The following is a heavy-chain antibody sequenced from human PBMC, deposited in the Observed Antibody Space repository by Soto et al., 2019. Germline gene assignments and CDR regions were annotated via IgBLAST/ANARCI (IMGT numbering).Heavy chain of an antibody. J-gene: IGHJ5*02. D-gene: IGHD3-16*02. CDR1: GYTFTSYG. CDR2: ISAYNGNT. Sequence: GASVKVSCKASGYTFTSYGISWVRQAPGQGLEWMGWISAYNGNTNYAQKLQGRVTMTTDTSTSTAYMELRSLRSDDTAVYYCARGSLYDYIGGSYRYDNWFAPWGQGTLVTVSS. V-gene: IGHV1-18*01. CDR3: ARGSLYDYIGGSYRYDNWFAP.